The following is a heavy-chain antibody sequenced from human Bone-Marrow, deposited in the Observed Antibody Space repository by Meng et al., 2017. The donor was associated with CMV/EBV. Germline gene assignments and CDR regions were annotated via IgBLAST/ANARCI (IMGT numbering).Heavy chain of an antibody. V-gene: IGHV1-69*10. Sequence: SVKVSCKASGGTFSSYAISWVRQAPGQGLEWMGGIIPILGLANYAQKFQGRVTITADKSTSTAYMELSSLRSEDTAVYYCARVNRGVYGGNSAPDYWGQGTLVTVSS. CDR2: IIPILGLA. J-gene: IGHJ4*02. D-gene: IGHD4-23*01. CDR1: GGTFSSYA. CDR3: ARVNRGVYGGNSAPDY.